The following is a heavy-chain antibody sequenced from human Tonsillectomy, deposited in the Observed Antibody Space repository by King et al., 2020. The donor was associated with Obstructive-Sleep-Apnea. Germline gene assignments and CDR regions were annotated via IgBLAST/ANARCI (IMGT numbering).Heavy chain of an antibody. V-gene: IGHV3-74*01. J-gene: IGHJ4*02. CDR1: GFTLSSHW. D-gene: IGHD6-19*01. Sequence: VQLVESGGGFFQPGGSLRLSCTASGFTLSSHWMHWVRLAPGKGLWWVSRSNGDGRFTNYADSVGGRFTISRDNAKNTLYLQMNSLRAEDTAVYYCTRDWGQWLVVGAFDYWGQGTLVTVSS. CDR3: TRDWGQWLVVGAFDY. CDR2: SNGDGRFT.